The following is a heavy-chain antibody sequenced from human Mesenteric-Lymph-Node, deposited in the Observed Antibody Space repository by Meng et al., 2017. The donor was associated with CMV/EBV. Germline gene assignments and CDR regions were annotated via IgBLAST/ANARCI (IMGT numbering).Heavy chain of an antibody. CDR2: IIPILGIA. D-gene: IGHD3-10*01. CDR3: ARKSITMVRGVIHYYYYGMDV. V-gene: IGHV1-69*10. CDR1: GGTFSSYA. J-gene: IGHJ6*02. Sequence: SSVKVSCKASGGTFSSYAISWVRQAPGQGLEWMGGIIPILGIANYAQKFRGRVTITADKSTSTAYMELSSLRSEDTAVYYCARKSITMVRGVIHYYYYGMDVWGQGTTVTVSS.